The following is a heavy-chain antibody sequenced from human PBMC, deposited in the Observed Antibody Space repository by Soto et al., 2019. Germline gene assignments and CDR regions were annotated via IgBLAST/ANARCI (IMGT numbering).Heavy chain of an antibody. D-gene: IGHD2-2*01. V-gene: IGHV4-31*03. J-gene: IGHJ4*02. Sequence: QVQLQESGPGLVKPSQTLSLTCTVSGGSISSGGYYWSWIRQHPGKGLEWIAYIYYSGSTYYNPSLNSRVTISVDTSKNQFSLKLSSVTAADTAVYYCARAILQLPRLYYFDYWGQGNLVTVSS. CDR1: GGSISSGGYY. CDR2: IYYSGST. CDR3: ARAILQLPRLYYFDY.